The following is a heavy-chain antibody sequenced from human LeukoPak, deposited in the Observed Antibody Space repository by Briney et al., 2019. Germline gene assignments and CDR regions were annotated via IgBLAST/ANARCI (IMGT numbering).Heavy chain of an antibody. CDR3: ATRIAAAGYYFDY. CDR1: GYTLTELS. CDR2: FDPEDGET. V-gene: IGHV1-24*01. D-gene: IGHD6-13*01. J-gene: IGHJ4*02. Sequence: ASVKVSCKVSGYTLTELSMRWVRQAPGKGLEWMGGFDPEDGETIYAQKFQGRVTMTEDTSTDTAYMELSSLRSEDTAVYYCATRIAAAGYYFDYWGQGTLVTVSS.